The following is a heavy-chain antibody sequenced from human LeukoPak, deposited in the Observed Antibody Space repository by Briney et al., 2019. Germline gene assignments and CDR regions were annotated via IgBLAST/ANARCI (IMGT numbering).Heavy chain of an antibody. D-gene: IGHD2-2*01. V-gene: IGHV3-33*01. CDR2: MWYDGSNK. Sequence: PGGSLRLSCAASGFTFSSYGMHWVRQAPGKGLEWVAVMWYDGSNKYYADSVKGRFTISRDNSKNTLYLQMNSLRAEDTAVYYCASGVVVPDLGYWGQGTLVTVSS. CDR3: ASGVVVPDLGY. CDR1: GFTFSSYG. J-gene: IGHJ4*02.